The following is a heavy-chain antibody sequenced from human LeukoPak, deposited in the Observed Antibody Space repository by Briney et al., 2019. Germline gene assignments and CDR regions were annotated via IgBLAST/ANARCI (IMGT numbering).Heavy chain of an antibody. D-gene: IGHD4-11*01. CDR3: ARVFSYSQPNRDYYYYMDV. V-gene: IGHV3-7*01. CDR1: GITFSNYA. Sequence: AGGSLRLSCVASGITFSNYAMSWVRQAPGKGLEWVANIKQDGSEKYYVDSVKGRFTISRDNAKNSLYLQMNSLRAEDTAVYYCARVFSYSQPNRDYYYYMDVWGKGTTVTVSS. J-gene: IGHJ6*03. CDR2: IKQDGSEK.